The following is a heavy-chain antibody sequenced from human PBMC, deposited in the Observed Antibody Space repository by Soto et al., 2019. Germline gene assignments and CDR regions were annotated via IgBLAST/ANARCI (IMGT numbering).Heavy chain of an antibody. CDR2: IYYSGST. V-gene: IGHV4-39*01. CDR3: AQIGYCSSTSCYDSLSNWFDP. J-gene: IGHJ5*02. Sequence: PSETLSLTCTVSGGSISSSSYYWGWIRQPPGKGLEWIGSIYYSGSTYYNPSLKSRVTISVDTSKNQFSLKLSSVTAADTAVYYCAQIGYCSSTSCYDSLSNWFDPWGQGTLVTVSS. CDR1: GGSISSSSYY. D-gene: IGHD2-2*01.